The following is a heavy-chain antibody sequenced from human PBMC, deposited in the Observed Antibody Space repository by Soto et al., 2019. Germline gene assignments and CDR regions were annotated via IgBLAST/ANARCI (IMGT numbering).Heavy chain of an antibody. D-gene: IGHD4-17*01. CDR2: ITWNSNTI. Sequence: EVQLVESGGGSVQPGRSLRLSCAASGFTFDDYAMHWVRQAPGKGLEWVSGITWNSNTIDYADSVKGRFTISRDNAKNSLYLQMNSLRAEDTALYYCAKDINEYGDYYFDYWGQGTLVTVSS. CDR1: GFTFDDYA. CDR3: AKDINEYGDYYFDY. V-gene: IGHV3-9*01. J-gene: IGHJ4*02.